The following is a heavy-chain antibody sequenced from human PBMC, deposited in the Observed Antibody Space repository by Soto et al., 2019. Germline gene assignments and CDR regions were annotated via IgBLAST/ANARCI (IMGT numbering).Heavy chain of an antibody. CDR2: ISYDGSNK. CDR1: GFTFSSYG. J-gene: IGHJ4*02. Sequence: GGSLRLSCAASGFTFSSYGMHWVRQAPGKGLEWVAVISYDGSNKYYADSVKGRFTISRDNSKNTPYLQMNSLRAEDTAVYYCAKDGRGSSGYYYDYFDYWGQGTLVTV. D-gene: IGHD3-22*01. V-gene: IGHV3-30*18. CDR3: AKDGRGSSGYYYDYFDY.